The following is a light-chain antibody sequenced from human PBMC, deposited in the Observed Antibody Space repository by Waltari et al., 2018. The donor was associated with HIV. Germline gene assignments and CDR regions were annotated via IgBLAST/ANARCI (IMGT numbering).Light chain of an antibody. CDR2: KTS. V-gene: IGKV1-5*03. Sequence: DVQMTQSPSTLSAGVGDKVTITCRASQIIDNWLAWYKQKPGKPPKLLIYKTSYLETGVPSRFSGSVSGADFTLIIDGLQPDDFATYYCQQYNSHSYAFGQGTKVDVK. CDR1: QIIDNW. J-gene: IGKJ2*01. CDR3: QQYNSHSYA.